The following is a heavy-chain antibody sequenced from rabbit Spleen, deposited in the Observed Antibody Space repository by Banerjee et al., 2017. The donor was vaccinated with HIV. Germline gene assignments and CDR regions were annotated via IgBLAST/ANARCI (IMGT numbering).Heavy chain of an antibody. J-gene: IGHJ6*01. V-gene: IGHV1S45*01. CDR3: ARDTSSSFSSYGMDL. D-gene: IGHD1-1*01. CDR1: GVSFRFSSY. CDR2: IEVGSSGFT. Sequence: QEQLEASGGGLVKPGASLPLTCPASGVSFRFSSYMCWVRQAPGKGLEWIACIEVGSSGFTYFATWAKGRFTISKTSSTTVTLQVTRLTAADTATYFCARDTSSSFSSYGMDLWGQGTLVTVS.